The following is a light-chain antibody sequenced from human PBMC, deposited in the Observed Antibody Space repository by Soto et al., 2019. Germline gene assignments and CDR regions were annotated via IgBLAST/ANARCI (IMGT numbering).Light chain of an antibody. Sequence: SYELTQPPSVSVAPGKTARITCGGNNLGSKSVHWHQQKPGQAPVLVIYYDSDRPSGIPERFSGSNSGNTATLTISKVEAGDEADYYCQVWDSSSDHRVFGGGTKLTVL. CDR1: NLGSKS. CDR2: YDS. V-gene: IGLV3-21*04. CDR3: QVWDSSSDHRV. J-gene: IGLJ2*01.